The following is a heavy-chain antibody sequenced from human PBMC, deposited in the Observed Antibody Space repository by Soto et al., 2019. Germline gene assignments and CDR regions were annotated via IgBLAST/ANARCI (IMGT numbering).Heavy chain of an antibody. CDR1: GGSISGYY. D-gene: IGHD6-13*01. J-gene: IGHJ5*02. CDR2: IYSNGLT. V-gene: IGHV4-4*07. CDR3: ARNRAAAVWFDP. Sequence: SEALSLTCTVSGGSISGYYWSWIRQPAGKGLEWIGRIYSNGLTNYNPSLKSRVTLSVDTSRNHFSLHLTSVTAADTAIYYCARNRAAAVWFDPWGQGTLVTVSS.